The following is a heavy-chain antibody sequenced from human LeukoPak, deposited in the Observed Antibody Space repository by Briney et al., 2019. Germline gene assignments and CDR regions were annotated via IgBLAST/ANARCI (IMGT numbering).Heavy chain of an antibody. Sequence: GGSLRLSCAASGFTFSSYSMNWVRQAPGKGLEWVSSISSSSSYIYYADSVKGRFTISRDNAKNPLYLQMNSLRAEDTAVYYCAREWNDAFDIWGQGTMVTVSS. CDR3: AREWNDAFDI. J-gene: IGHJ3*02. CDR2: ISSSSSYI. V-gene: IGHV3-21*01. CDR1: GFTFSSYS. D-gene: IGHD1-1*01.